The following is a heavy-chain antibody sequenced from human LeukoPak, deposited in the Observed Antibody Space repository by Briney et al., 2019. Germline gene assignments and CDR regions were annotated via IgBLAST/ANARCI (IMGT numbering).Heavy chain of an antibody. CDR1: GFTFTSSA. CDR2: IVVGSGNT. J-gene: IGHJ4*02. CDR3: ATTYYYDSSGYYLFDY. Sequence: GTSVKVSCKASGFTFTSSAMQWVRQARGQRLEWIGWIVVGSGNTNYAQKFQERVTITRDMSTSTAYMELSSLRSEDTAVYYCATTYYYDSSGYYLFDYWGQGTLVTVSS. V-gene: IGHV1-58*02. D-gene: IGHD3-22*01.